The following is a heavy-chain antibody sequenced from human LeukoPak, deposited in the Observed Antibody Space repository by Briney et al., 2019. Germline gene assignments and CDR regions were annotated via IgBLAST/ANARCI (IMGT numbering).Heavy chain of an antibody. Sequence: PGGSLRLSCAASGFTFSSYAMPWVRQAPGKGLEWVAVISYDGSNKYYADSVKGRFTISRDNSKNTLYLQMNSLRAEDTAVYYCARDSRSYDYFDYWGQGTLVTVSS. D-gene: IGHD3-16*01. J-gene: IGHJ4*02. CDR3: ARDSRSYDYFDY. V-gene: IGHV3-30*14. CDR2: ISYDGSNK. CDR1: GFTFSSYA.